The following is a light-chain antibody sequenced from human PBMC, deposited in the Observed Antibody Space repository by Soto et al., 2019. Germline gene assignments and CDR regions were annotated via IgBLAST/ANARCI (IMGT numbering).Light chain of an antibody. V-gene: IGKV3-15*01. CDR1: QTVNSN. CDR2: GAS. CDR3: QQYHNWWT. J-gene: IGKJ1*01. Sequence: EIVMTQSPASMSMSXGERATLSCRASQTVNSNLAWYQQKPGQAPRLLIYGASTRATGIPARFSGSGSGTEFTLTISSLQSEDFAVYYCQQYHNWWTFGQGTKVDIK.